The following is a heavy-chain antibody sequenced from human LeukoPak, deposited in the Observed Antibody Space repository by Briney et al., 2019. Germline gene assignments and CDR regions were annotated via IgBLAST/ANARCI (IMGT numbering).Heavy chain of an antibody. CDR2: INPNSGGT. J-gene: IGHJ4*02. Sequence: ASVKVPCKASGYTFTGYYMHWVRQAPGQGLEWMGWINPNSGGTNYAQKFQGRVTMTRDTSISTAYMELSRLRSDDTAVYYCARTFILTGYYLDYWGQGTLVTVSS. CDR1: GYTFTGYY. CDR3: ARTFILTGYYLDY. D-gene: IGHD3-9*01. V-gene: IGHV1-2*02.